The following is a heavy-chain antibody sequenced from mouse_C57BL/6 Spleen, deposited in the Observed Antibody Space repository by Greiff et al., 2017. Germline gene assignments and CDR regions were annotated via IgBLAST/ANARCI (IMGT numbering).Heavy chain of an antibody. J-gene: IGHJ2*01. D-gene: IGHD3-1*01. CDR3: ATARAFRGY. CDR2: IDPSDSET. V-gene: IGHV1-52*01. Sequence: QVQLQQPGAELVRPGSSVKLSCKASGYTFTSYWMHWVKQRPIQGLKWIGNIDPSDSETHYNQKFKDKATLTVDKSSSTAYMLRSSLTSEDSAVYYGATARAFRGYLGQGTTLTVSS. CDR1: GYTFTSYW.